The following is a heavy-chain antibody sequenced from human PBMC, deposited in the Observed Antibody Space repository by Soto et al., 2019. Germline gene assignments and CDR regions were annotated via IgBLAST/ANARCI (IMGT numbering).Heavy chain of an antibody. Sequence: SETLSLTCTVSGGSISSGGYYWSWIRQHPGKGLEWIGYIYYSGSTYYNPSLKSRVTISVDTSKNQFSLKLSSVTAADTAVYYCARGYCGGDCYPKDYYYYMDVWGKGTTVTVSS. V-gene: IGHV4-31*03. CDR3: ARGYCGGDCYPKDYYYYMDV. CDR2: IYYSGST. J-gene: IGHJ6*03. D-gene: IGHD2-21*01. CDR1: GGSISSGGYY.